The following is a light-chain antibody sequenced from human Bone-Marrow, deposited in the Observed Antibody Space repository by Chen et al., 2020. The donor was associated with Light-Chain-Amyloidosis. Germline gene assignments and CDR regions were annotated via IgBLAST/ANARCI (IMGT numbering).Light chain of an antibody. V-gene: IGKV3-11*01. CDR3: QQRSNWPLT. CDR2: GVS. Sequence: EIVLTQSPATLSLSPGERATLSCRASQSVDTYLVWYQQKPGQPPRLIISGVSTRASGIPARFSGSGSGTDFTLTISSLEPEDFAVYYCQQRSNWPLTFGGGTKVEI. J-gene: IGKJ4*01. CDR1: QSVDTY.